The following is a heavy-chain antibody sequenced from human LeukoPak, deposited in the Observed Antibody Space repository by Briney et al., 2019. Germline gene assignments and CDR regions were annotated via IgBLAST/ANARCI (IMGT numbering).Heavy chain of an antibody. CDR1: GFTFSSYA. Sequence: PGGSLRLSCAASGFTFSSYAMSWVRQAPGKGLEWVSTIRGSGGDTYYADSVKGRFTISRDNSKNTLYLQMNSLRDEDTALDYCGKAGIGVVGYFDYRGQGTLVSVSS. D-gene: IGHD6-19*01. J-gene: IGHJ4*02. V-gene: IGHV3-23*01. CDR2: IRGSGGDT. CDR3: GKAGIGVVGYFDY.